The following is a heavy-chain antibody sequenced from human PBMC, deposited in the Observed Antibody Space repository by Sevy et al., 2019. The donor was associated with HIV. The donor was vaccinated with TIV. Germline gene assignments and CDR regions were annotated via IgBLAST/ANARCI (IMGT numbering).Heavy chain of an antibody. CDR1: GYSISSGYY. D-gene: IGHD3-3*01. V-gene: IGHV4-38-2*02. J-gene: IGHJ5*02. Sequence: SETLSLTCTVSGYSISSGYYWVWIRQPPGKGLEWIGSIYHSGSTYYNPSLKSRVTISVDTSKNQFSLKLSSVTAADTAVYYCARTIFGVVGWFDPWGQGTLVTVSS. CDR3: ARTIFGVVGWFDP. CDR2: IYHSGST.